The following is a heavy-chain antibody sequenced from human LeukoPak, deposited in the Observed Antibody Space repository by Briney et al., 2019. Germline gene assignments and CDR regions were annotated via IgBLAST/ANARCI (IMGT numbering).Heavy chain of an antibody. D-gene: IGHD3-22*01. V-gene: IGHV3-21*01. CDR2: ISSSSSYI. Sequence: GGSLRLSCAASGFTFSSYSMNWVRQAPGKGLEWVSSISSSSSYIYYADSVKGRFTISRDNAKNSLYLQMNSLRAEDTAVYYCARDSSGYYGILDHWGQGTLVTVSS. CDR3: ARDSSGYYGILDH. J-gene: IGHJ4*02. CDR1: GFTFSSYS.